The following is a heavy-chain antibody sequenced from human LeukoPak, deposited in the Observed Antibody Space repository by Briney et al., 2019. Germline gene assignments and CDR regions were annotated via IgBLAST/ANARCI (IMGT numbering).Heavy chain of an antibody. J-gene: IGHJ4*02. CDR2: ISRSSSYI. CDR1: EFSVGSNY. Sequence: GGSLRLSCAAPEFSVGSNYMTWVRQAPGKGLEWVSCISRSSSYIYYADSVKGRFTISRDNAKNSLYLQMNSLRAEDTAVYYCARDRSGYSGYAFFDYWGQGTLVTVSS. D-gene: IGHD5-12*01. V-gene: IGHV3-21*01. CDR3: ARDRSGYSGYAFFDY.